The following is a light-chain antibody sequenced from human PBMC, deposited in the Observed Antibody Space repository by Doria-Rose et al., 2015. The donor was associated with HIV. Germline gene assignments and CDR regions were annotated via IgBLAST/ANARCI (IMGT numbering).Light chain of an antibody. V-gene: IGKV3-15*01. CDR2: RAS. J-gene: IGKJ2*01. CDR3: QQYSQWPPYT. Sequence: TQSPDTLSVSPGERATLSCRASQGIGSDLAWYQQKPGQAPRLLIYRASIRATGIPPRFTGGGSGTEFTLTISSLQSEDFAVYFCQQYSQWPPYTFGQGTKLEVK. CDR1: QGIGSD.